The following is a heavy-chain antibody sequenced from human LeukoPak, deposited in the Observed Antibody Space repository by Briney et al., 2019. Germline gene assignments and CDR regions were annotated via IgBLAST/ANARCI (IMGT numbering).Heavy chain of an antibody. CDR2: IHHSGNS. J-gene: IGHJ5*02. Sequence: SETLSLTCTVSGASATDYYWSWIRQSPGRGLEWISYIHHSGNSDYNPSLRSRVTTSLDTSKNQFSLNLISVTAADTAVYYCTRGHWGLQSWSQGTLVTVSS. CDR1: GASATDYY. D-gene: IGHD7-27*01. CDR3: TRGHWGLQS. V-gene: IGHV4-59*02.